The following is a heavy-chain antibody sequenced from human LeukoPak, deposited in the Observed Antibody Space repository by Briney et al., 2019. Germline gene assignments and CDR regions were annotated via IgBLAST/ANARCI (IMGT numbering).Heavy chain of an antibody. J-gene: IGHJ4*02. CDR1: GFIFSSYW. Sequence: GGSLRLSCAPSGFIFSSYWMCWVRQAPGKGLEWVDNIKSDGSEEYYGDSVKGRFTISRDNAKNSLYLQMNSLRVEDTAVYFCARGDLWLGHWGQGSLVTVSS. CDR2: IKSDGSEE. CDR3: ARGDLWLGH. D-gene: IGHD3-10*01. V-gene: IGHV3-7*01.